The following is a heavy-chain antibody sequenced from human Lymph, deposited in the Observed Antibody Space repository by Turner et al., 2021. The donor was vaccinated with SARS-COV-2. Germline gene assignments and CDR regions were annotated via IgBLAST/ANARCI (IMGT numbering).Heavy chain of an antibody. J-gene: IGHJ6*02. Sequence: QVQLQESGPGLVRPSETLSPTCTVSGGSISSYYWSWIRQPPGKGLEWFGYIHYSGSTNYNLSLKSRVTISVDTSKNQFSLKLSSVTAADTAVYYCARHGFSGWYGGGMEVWGQGTTVTVSS. CDR3: ARHGFSGWYGGGMEV. CDR2: IHYSGST. V-gene: IGHV4-59*08. D-gene: IGHD6-19*01. CDR1: GGSISSYY.